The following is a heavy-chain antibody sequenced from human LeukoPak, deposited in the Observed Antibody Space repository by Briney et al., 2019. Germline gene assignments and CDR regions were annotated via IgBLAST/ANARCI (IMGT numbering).Heavy chain of an antibody. V-gene: IGHV3-7*04. D-gene: IGHD3-22*01. CDR1: GFSFSRYW. J-gene: IGHJ3*02. Sequence: GGSLRLSCAVSGFSFSRYWMSWVRQAPGKGLEWVASIRQDGSDQHYVDSVKGRLTISRDNAKNSLYLQVNSLGAEDTAMYYCARAYDSSGYRAFDIWGQGTMVTVSS. CDR3: ARAYDSSGYRAFDI. CDR2: IRQDGSDQ.